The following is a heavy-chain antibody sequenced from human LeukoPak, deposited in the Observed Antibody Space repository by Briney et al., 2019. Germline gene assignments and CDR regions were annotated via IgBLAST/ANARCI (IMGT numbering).Heavy chain of an antibody. V-gene: IGHV3-66*01. CDR2: IYSGGST. J-gene: IGHJ6*02. CDR1: GFTVSSNY. Sequence: GGSLRLSCAASGFTVSSNYMSWVRQAPGKGLEWVSVIYSGGSTYYADSVKGRFTISRDNSKNTLYLQMNSLRAEDTAVYYCARDNGGTIGMATMADYYYYYGMDVWGQGTTVTVSS. CDR3: ARDNGGTIGMATMADYYYYYGMDV. D-gene: IGHD5-24*01.